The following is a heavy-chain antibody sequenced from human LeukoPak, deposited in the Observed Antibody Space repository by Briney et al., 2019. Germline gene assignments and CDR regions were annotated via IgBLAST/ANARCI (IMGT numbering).Heavy chain of an antibody. V-gene: IGHV5-51*01. Sequence: GESLKISCKGSGYRFTSYWIAWVRQMPGKGLEWMGIIYPDDSDTRYSPSFQGQVTMSADKSISTAYLQWSSLKASDTAMYYCAGLPYCNGGSCSHFDYWGQGTLVTVSS. D-gene: IGHD2-15*01. CDR1: GYRFTSYW. J-gene: IGHJ4*02. CDR3: AGLPYCNGGSCSHFDY. CDR2: IYPDDSDT.